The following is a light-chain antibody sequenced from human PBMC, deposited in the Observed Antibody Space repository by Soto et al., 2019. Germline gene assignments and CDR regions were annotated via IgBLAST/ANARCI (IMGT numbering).Light chain of an antibody. CDR3: QQPISFPIT. Sequence: DTQMTQSPSTLSASVGDRVTIICRASQSVNSWLAWYQQKPGRAPKLLIYAASSLQSGVPSRFSGSGAGTDFTLTIRSLQPEDFATYYCQQPISFPITFGQGTRLEIK. V-gene: IGKV1-12*01. CDR2: AAS. J-gene: IGKJ5*01. CDR1: QSVNSW.